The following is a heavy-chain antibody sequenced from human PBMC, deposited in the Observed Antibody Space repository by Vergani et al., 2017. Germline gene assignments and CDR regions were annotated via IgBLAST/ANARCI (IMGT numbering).Heavy chain of an antibody. CDR1: GFTFSNYW. CDR2: INQDGSEK. CDR3: ARRDSSSPALDY. J-gene: IGHJ4*02. Sequence: EVQLVESGGGLVQPGGSLRLSCAASGFTFSNYWMNWVRQTPGKGLEWVANINQDGSEKYYVDSVKGRFTISRENAKNSLYLQMNGLRAGDTAVYYCARRDSSSPALDYWGQGTLVTVSS. V-gene: IGHV3-7*01. D-gene: IGHD6-6*01.